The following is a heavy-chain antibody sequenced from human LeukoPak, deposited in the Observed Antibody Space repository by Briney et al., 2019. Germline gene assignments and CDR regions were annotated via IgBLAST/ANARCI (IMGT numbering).Heavy chain of an antibody. CDR2: ISAYNGNT. CDR3: ARALSDDFWSFYQDY. Sequence: GASVKVSCKASGYTFTSYGISWVRQAPGQGLEWLGWISAYNGNTNFAQKIQGRVTMTTDTSTSTAYMELRSLRSGDTAVYYCARALSDDFWSFYQDYWGQGTLVTVSS. D-gene: IGHD3-3*01. V-gene: IGHV1-18*01. CDR1: GYTFTSYG. J-gene: IGHJ4*02.